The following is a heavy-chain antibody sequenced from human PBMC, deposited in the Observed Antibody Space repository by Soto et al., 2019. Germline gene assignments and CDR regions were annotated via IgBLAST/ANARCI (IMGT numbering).Heavy chain of an antibody. CDR2: ISGSGDKT. D-gene: IGHD3-10*01. V-gene: IGHV3-23*01. J-gene: IGHJ4*02. Sequence: EVQLLESGGGLVQPGGSLTLSCAASGFTFNNYAMNWVRQAPGKGLEWVSAISGSGDKTYYADSVKGRFTISRDISKNVVYLQMNGLGADDTAVYYCAQVSERFRYYFDYWGQGTLVTVSS. CDR3: AQVSERFRYYFDY. CDR1: GFTFNNYA.